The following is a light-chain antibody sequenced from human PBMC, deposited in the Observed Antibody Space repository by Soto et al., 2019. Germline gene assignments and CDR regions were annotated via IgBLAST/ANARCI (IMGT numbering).Light chain of an antibody. Sequence: DIPMTQSPSTLSASIGDRVTITCRASQSVFSWLAWYQQKPGKAPILLIYKASILEGGVPSRFSGSGSGTEFTLTISRLQPDDTATYYCQQYYTYRTFGQGTRVEIK. J-gene: IGKJ1*01. CDR2: KAS. V-gene: IGKV1-5*03. CDR3: QQYYTYRT. CDR1: QSVFSW.